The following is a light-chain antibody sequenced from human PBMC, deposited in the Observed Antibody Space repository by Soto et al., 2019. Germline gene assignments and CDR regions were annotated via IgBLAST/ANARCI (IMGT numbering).Light chain of an antibody. CDR2: GNS. Sequence: QSVLTQPPSVSGAPGQRVTISCTGISSNIGAGYDVHWYQQLPGTAPKLLIYGNSNRPSGVPDRFSGSKSGTSASLAMTGLQAEDDADYYCQSYDSSLSGSVFGGGTKLTVL. J-gene: IGLJ2*01. CDR1: SSNIGAGYD. V-gene: IGLV1-40*01. CDR3: QSYDSSLSGSV.